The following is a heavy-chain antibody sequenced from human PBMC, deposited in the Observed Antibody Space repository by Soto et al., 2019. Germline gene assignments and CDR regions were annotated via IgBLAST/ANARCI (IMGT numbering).Heavy chain of an antibody. D-gene: IGHD3-9*01. CDR1: GFTVSSNF. J-gene: IGHJ3*02. V-gene: IGHV3-66*01. CDR3: ARDADILTGSDAFDI. Sequence: GWSLRLSCAASGFTVSSNFMSWVRQAPGKGLEWVSVIYSDGSTYYADSVKGRFTISRDNSKNTLYLQMNSLRADDTAVYYCARDADILTGSDAFDIWGQGTMVTVS. CDR2: IYSDGST.